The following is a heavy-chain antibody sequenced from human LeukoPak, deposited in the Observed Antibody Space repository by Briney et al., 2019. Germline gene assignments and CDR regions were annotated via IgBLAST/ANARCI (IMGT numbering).Heavy chain of an antibody. CDR3: ARGLSGAELG. CDR1: GGSITNYY. J-gene: IGHJ4*02. Sequence: PSEPLSLTCTISGGSITNYYWSWIRQSPGKGLEWIGYIYYNGSTNYTPSLTSRVTISVDTSKTQFSLKLSSVTAADTAVYYCARGLSGAELGWGQGTLVTVSS. D-gene: IGHD6-13*01. V-gene: IGHV4-59*12. CDR2: IYYNGST.